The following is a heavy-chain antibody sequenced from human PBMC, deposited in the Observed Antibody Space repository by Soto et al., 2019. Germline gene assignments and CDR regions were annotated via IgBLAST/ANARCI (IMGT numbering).Heavy chain of an antibody. CDR1: GFTFSSYE. CDR3: ARDSPVVPDV. Sequence: GGSLRLSCAASGFTFSSYEMNWVRQAPGKGLEWVSYISSSGSTIYYADSVKGRFTISRDNAKNSLYLQMNSLRAEDTAVYYCARDSPVVPDVWGQGTTVTVSS. CDR2: ISSSGSTI. D-gene: IGHD2-2*01. V-gene: IGHV3-48*03. J-gene: IGHJ6*02.